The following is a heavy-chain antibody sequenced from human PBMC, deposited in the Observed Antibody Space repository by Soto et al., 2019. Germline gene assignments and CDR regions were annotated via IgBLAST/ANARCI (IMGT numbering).Heavy chain of an antibody. J-gene: IGHJ2*01. CDR3: AKDVGSWYFDL. CDR2: ISGSGGST. V-gene: IGHV3-23*01. CDR1: GFTFSSYA. Sequence: EVQLLESGGGLVQPGGSLRLSWAASGFTFSSYAMSWVRQAPGKGLEWVSAISGSGGSTYYADYVKGRFTISRDNSMPERYLQMNSLRAEDTAVYYCAKDVGSWYFDLWGGGTLGTVSS. D-gene: IGHD5-12*01.